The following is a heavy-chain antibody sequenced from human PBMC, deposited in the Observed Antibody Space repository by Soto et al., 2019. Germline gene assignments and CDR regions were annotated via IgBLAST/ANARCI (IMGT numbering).Heavy chain of an antibody. CDR2: INSDGSST. J-gene: IGHJ6*02. CDR1: GFTFSSYW. CDR3: AGSISLYSSSWYSPYYYYGMDV. Sequence: PGGSLRLSCAASGFTFSSYWMHWVRQAPWKGLVWVSRINSDGSSTSYADSVKGRFTISRDNAKNTLYLQMNSLRAEDTAVYYCAGSISLYSSSWYSPYYYYGMDVWGQGTTVTVSS. D-gene: IGHD6-13*01. V-gene: IGHV3-74*01.